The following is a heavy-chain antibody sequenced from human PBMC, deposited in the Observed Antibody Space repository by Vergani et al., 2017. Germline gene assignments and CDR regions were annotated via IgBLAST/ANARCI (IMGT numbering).Heavy chain of an antibody. Sequence: EVQLLESGGGLVQPGGSLRLSCAASGFTFSSYSMNWVRQAPGKGLEWVSYISSSSSTIYYADSVKGRFTISRDNAKNSLYLQMNSLRAEDTALYYCAARSYSSSWYGAFDIWGQGTMVTVSS. CDR1: GFTFSSYS. CDR3: AARSYSSSWYGAFDI. J-gene: IGHJ3*02. CDR2: ISSSSSTI. V-gene: IGHV3-48*04. D-gene: IGHD6-13*01.